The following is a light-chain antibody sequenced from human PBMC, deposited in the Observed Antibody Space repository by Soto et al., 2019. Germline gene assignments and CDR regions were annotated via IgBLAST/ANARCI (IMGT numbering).Light chain of an antibody. V-gene: IGLV4-69*01. CDR3: QTWGAGIVV. CDR2: LNSDGSH. J-gene: IGLJ2*01. Sequence: QLVLTQSPSASASLGASVKLTCTLSSGHSSYAIAWHQQQPEKGPRYLMKLNSDGSHSKGDGIPDRFSGSSSGAERYLTISSLQSEDDADYSCQTWGAGIVVFGGGTKLTVL. CDR1: SGHSSYA.